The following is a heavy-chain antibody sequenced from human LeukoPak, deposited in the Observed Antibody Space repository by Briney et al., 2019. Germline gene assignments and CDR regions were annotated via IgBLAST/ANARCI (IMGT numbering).Heavy chain of an antibody. D-gene: IGHD6-19*01. CDR2: IYYSGST. CDR1: GGSISSSSYY. V-gene: IGHV4-39*07. CDR3: ARVNGWYYYYYMDV. Sequence: PSETLSLTCTVSGGSISSSSYYWGWIRQPPGKGLEWIGSIYYSGSTYYNPSLKSRVTISVDTSKNQFSLKLSSVTAADTAVYYCARVNGWYYYYYMDVWGKGTTVTVSS. J-gene: IGHJ6*03.